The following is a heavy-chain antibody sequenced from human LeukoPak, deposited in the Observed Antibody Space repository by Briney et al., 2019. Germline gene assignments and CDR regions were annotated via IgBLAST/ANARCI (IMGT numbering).Heavy chain of an antibody. CDR2: IRYDGSSK. J-gene: IGHJ6*03. D-gene: IGHD5-18*01. V-gene: IGHV3-30*02. CDR1: GFTFSSYG. Sequence: GGSLRLSCAASGFTFSSYGMHWVRQAPDKGLEWVAFIRYDGSSKYYADSVKGRFTISRDNSKNTMYLQMNSLRAEDTAVYYCAKDAVDTVILVGDYYYYYYMDVWGKGTTVTISS. CDR3: AKDAVDTVILVGDYYYYYYMDV.